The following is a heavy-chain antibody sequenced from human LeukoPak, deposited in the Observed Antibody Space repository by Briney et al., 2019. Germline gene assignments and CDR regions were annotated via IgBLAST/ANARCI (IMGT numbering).Heavy chain of an antibody. V-gene: IGHV3-30*02. D-gene: IGHD6-19*01. J-gene: IGHJ4*02. CDR3: AKDWSNSGWYFDY. Sequence: PGGSLRLSCAASGFTFSSYGMHWVRQAPGKGLEWVAFIRYDGSNKYYADSVKSRFTISRDNSKNTLYLQVNSLRAEDTAVYHCAKDWSNSGWYFDYWGQGTLVTVSS. CDR2: IRYDGSNK. CDR1: GFTFSSYG.